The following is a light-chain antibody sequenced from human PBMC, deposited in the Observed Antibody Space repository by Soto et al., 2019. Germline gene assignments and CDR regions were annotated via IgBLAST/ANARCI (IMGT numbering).Light chain of an antibody. J-gene: IGLJ1*01. Sequence: QSALTQPASVSGSPGQSFTISCTGTSSDVGSYNLVSWCQQHPGKAPKLMIYEVSKRPSGVSNRFSGSKSGNTASLTISGLQAEDEADYYCCSYAGSSTFLYVFGTGTKVTVL. CDR1: SSDVGSYNL. CDR3: CSYAGSSTFLYV. V-gene: IGLV2-23*02. CDR2: EVS.